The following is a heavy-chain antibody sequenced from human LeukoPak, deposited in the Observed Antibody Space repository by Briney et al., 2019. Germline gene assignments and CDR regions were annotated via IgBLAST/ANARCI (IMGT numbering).Heavy chain of an antibody. CDR2: INHSGST. Sequence: PSETLSLTCAVYGGSFSGYYWSWIRQPPGKGLEWIGEINHSGSTNYNPSLKSRVTISVDTSKNQFSLKLSSVTAADTAVYYCARKNPFRVGFDPWGQGTLVTVSS. CDR3: ARKNPFRVGFDP. V-gene: IGHV4-34*01. J-gene: IGHJ5*02. CDR1: GGSFSGYY. D-gene: IGHD3-10*01.